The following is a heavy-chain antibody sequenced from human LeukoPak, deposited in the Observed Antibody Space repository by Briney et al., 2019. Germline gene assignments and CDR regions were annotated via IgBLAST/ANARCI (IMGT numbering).Heavy chain of an antibody. V-gene: IGHV1-8*02. CDR1: GYTFTSYA. CDR2: MNPNSGNT. CDR3: AVPTPPHY. Sequence: ASVKVSCEASGYTFTSYAMHWVRQAPGQGLEWMGWMNPNSGNTGYAQKFQGRVTMTRNTSISTAYMELSSLRSEDTAVYYCAVPTPPHYWGQGTLVTVSS. J-gene: IGHJ4*02. D-gene: IGHD2-15*01.